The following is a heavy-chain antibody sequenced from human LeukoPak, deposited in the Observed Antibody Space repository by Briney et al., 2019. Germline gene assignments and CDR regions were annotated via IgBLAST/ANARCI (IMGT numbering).Heavy chain of an antibody. Sequence: ASVKVSCKVSGYTLTELSMHWVRQAPGKGLEWMGGFDPEDGETIYAQKFQGRVTMTGDTSTSTVYMELSSLRSEDTAVYYCARDSTGGPDYWGQGTLVTVSS. D-gene: IGHD2-8*02. J-gene: IGHJ4*02. CDR2: FDPEDGET. CDR1: GYTLTELS. CDR3: ARDSTGGPDY. V-gene: IGHV1-24*01.